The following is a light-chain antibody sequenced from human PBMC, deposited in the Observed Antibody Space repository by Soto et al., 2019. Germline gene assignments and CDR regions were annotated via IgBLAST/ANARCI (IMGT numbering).Light chain of an antibody. CDR2: GAS. V-gene: IGKV3-20*01. Sequence: EIVLTQSPGTLSLSPGGRATLSCRASQSVSSAFLAWYQQKPGQAPRLLIYGASSRATGIPDRFTGSGSGTDFTLTISRVEPEDVAVYYCQQYRTSPPYTFGQGTKLEIK. CDR3: QQYRTSPPYT. J-gene: IGKJ2*01. CDR1: QSVSSAF.